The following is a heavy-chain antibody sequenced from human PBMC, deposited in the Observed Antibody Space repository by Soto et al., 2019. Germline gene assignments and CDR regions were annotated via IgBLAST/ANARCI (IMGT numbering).Heavy chain of an antibody. Sequence: GESLKISWKGSGYRFTSYWIGWVRQRPGKGLEGMGIIYPGDSDTRYSPSFQGLVNISADKSSSTAYLQWSSLKAADTAMYYCARLGTVVIDAFDIWGQGTMVTVSS. CDR1: GYRFTSYW. CDR2: IYPGDSDT. J-gene: IGHJ3*02. CDR3: ARLGTVVIDAFDI. D-gene: IGHD2-15*01. V-gene: IGHV5-51*01.